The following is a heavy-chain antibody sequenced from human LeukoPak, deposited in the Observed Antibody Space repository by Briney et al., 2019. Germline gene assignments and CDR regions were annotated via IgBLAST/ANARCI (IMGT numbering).Heavy chain of an antibody. CDR1: GGSISNSSYY. Sequence: SETLSLTCIVSGGSISNSSYYWGWIRQPPGKGLEWIGSIYYSGTAYYNPSLERRVTISVDTSKNQFSLKLTSVTAADTAVYYCARHWVVTPNYWGQGTMVTDSS. CDR3: ARHWVVTPNY. CDR2: IYYSGTA. D-gene: IGHD4-23*01. V-gene: IGHV4-39*01. J-gene: IGHJ4*02.